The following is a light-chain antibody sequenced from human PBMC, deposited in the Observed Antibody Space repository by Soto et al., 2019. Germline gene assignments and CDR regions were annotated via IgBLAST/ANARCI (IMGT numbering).Light chain of an antibody. CDR3: QQYHSYWT. CDR1: QSISSW. J-gene: IGKJ1*01. V-gene: IGKV1-5*01. CDR2: DAS. Sequence: DVQMAQTPSTLSAYVGDRVTITFRASQSISSWLAWYQQKPGKAPKLLIYDASSLESGVPQRFSGSGSGTEFTLTISSLQTDDFSTYYCQQYHSYWTFGQGTKVDI.